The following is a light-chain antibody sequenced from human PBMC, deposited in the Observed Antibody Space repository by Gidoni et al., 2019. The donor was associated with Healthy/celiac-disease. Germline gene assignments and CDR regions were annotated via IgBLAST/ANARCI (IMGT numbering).Light chain of an antibody. Sequence: IVMTHSPLSLPVTPGEPASISCRSSQILLHSNGYNYLDWYLQKPGQSPQLLIYLGSNRAAGVPERFSGSGSGTDFTLKISRVEAEDVGVYYCMQALQTPTFGQGTRLEIK. CDR3: MQALQTPT. J-gene: IGKJ5*01. CDR2: LGS. V-gene: IGKV2-28*01. CDR1: QILLHSNGYNY.